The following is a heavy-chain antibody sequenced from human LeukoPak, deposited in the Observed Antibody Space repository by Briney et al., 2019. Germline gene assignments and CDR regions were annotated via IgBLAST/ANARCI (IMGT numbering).Heavy chain of an antibody. D-gene: IGHD3-16*01. CDR2: ISGSGGST. V-gene: IGHV3-23*01. CDR1: GFTFSSSA. CDR3: AKIQDNYGYGNYFDY. J-gene: IGHJ4*02. Sequence: PGGSLRLSCAASGFTFSSSAMNWVRQAPGKGLEWVSAISGSGGSTYYADSVKGRFTISRDNSKNTLYLQMNSLRAEDTAVYYCAKIQDNYGYGNYFDYWGQGTLVTVSS.